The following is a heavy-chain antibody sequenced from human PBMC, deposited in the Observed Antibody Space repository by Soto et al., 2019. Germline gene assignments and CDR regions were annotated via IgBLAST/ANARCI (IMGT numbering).Heavy chain of an antibody. D-gene: IGHD1-26*01. CDR1: GGSISNSNW. CDR2: IYHTGST. J-gene: IGHJ4*02. V-gene: IGHV4-4*02. Sequence: QVQLQESGPGLVKPSGTLSLTCGVFGGSISNSNWWTWVRQPPGKGLEWIGEIYHTGSTNYNSSLMGRGTISLDKPNNQFSLKRSSVTVADTAVYYCAHRPIVGAAIWGQGTLVTVSS. CDR3: AHRPIVGAAI.